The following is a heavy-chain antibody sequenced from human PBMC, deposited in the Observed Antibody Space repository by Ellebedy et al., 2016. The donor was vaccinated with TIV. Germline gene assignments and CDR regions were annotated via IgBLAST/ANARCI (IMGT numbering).Heavy chain of an antibody. CDR2: MKPDGSEI. CDR3: ARGTGDV. Sequence: GESLKISCTVSGFIFSDNWISWVRRAPGKGLEWVANMKPDGSEIYYVDSVKGRFTISRDNAKSALYLQMNNLRAEDTAVYYCARGTGDVWGQGTTVTVSS. CDR1: GFIFSDNW. J-gene: IGHJ6*02. V-gene: IGHV3-7*03. D-gene: IGHD1-1*01.